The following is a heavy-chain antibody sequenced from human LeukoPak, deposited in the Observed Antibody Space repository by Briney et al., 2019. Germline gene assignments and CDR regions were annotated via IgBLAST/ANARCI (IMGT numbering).Heavy chain of an antibody. CDR1: GFTFSSYG. CDR3: AVIWFGELALDY. V-gene: IGHV3-30*02. CDR2: IRYDGSNK. Sequence: GGSLRLSCAASGFTFSSYGMHWVRQAPGKGLEWVAFIRYDGSNKYYADSVKGRFTISRDNSKNTLYLQMNSLRAEDTAVYYCAVIWFGELALDYWGQGTLVTVSS. J-gene: IGHJ4*02. D-gene: IGHD3-10*01.